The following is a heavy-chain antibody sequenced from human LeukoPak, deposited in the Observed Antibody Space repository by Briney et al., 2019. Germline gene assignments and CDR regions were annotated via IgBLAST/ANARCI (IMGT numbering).Heavy chain of an antibody. V-gene: IGHV1-2*06. CDR1: GYTFTGYY. CDR3: ARDFVVVPAAMIQYNWFDP. J-gene: IGHJ5*02. D-gene: IGHD2-2*01. CDR2: INPNSGGT. Sequence: ASVKVSCKASGYTFTGYYMHWVRQAPGQGLEWMRRINPNSGGTNYAQKFQGRVTMTRDTSISTAYMELSRLRSDDTAVYYCARDFVVVPAAMIQYNWFDPWGQGTLVTVSS.